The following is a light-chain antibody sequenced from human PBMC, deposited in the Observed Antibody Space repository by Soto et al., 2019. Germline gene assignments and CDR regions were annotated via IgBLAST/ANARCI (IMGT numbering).Light chain of an antibody. CDR3: QQRSNWPFSLT. CDR2: DAS. J-gene: IGKJ4*01. Sequence: EIVLTQSPATLSLSPGERATLSCRASQSISSYLAWYQQKPGQAPRLLIYDASNRATGLPARFSGSGSVTDFALTISSLEPEDFAVYYCQQRSNWPFSLTFGGGTKVEIK. V-gene: IGKV3-11*01. CDR1: QSISSY.